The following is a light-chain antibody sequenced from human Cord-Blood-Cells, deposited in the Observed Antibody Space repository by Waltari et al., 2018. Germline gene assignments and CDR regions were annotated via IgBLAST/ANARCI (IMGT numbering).Light chain of an antibody. CDR2: GAS. CDR1: QGVSTN. Sequence: EIVMTQSPATLSVSPGERATLSCRPRQGVSTNLACDQQKPGQAPRLLIYGASTRATGIPARFSGSGSGTEFTLTISSLQSEDFAVYYCQQYNNWPRTFGEGTKVEIK. J-gene: IGKJ1*01. CDR3: QQYNNWPRT. V-gene: IGKV3-15*01.